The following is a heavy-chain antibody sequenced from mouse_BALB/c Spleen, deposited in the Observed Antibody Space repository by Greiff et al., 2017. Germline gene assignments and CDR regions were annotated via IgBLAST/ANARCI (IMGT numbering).Heavy chain of an antibody. V-gene: IGHV1-9*01. Sequence: VQLQQSGAELMKPGASVKISCKATGYTFSSYWIEWVKQRPGHGLEWIGEILPGSGSTNYNEKFKGKATFTADTSSNTAYMQLSSLTSEDSAVNYCARDNYVGYFDYWGQGTTLTVSS. J-gene: IGHJ2*01. CDR2: ILPGSGST. CDR1: GYTFSSYW. CDR3: ARDNYVGYFDY. D-gene: IGHD1-3*01.